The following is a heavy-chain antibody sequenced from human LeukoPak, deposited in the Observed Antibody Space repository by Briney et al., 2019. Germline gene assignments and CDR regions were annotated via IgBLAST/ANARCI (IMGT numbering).Heavy chain of an antibody. D-gene: IGHD3-16*02. CDR2: INPNSGGT. V-gene: IGHV1-2*02. CDR3: ARDAVKPRAFDY. J-gene: IGHJ4*02. Sequence: ASVKVSCKASGYTFTGYYMHWVRQAPGLGLEWMGWINPNSGGTNYAQKFQGRVTMTRDTSISTAYMELSRLRSDDTAVYYCARDAVKPRAFDYWGQGTLVTVSS. CDR1: GYTFTGYY.